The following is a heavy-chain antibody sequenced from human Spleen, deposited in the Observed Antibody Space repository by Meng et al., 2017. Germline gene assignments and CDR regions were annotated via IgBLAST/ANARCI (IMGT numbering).Heavy chain of an antibody. D-gene: IGHD2-21*02. V-gene: IGHV4-59*01. J-gene: IGHJ4*02. CDR3: AGVTDAGSGPVY. CDR1: GASTSHSY. Sequence: PETMSLTCTLSGASTSHSYCCWDRQPPGRGLEWIGFISVRVSATYNPSLGGRVTILPDTSKSQFSLELTSVTAGDTAIYYCAGVTDAGSGPVYWGQGPLVTVSS. CDR2: ISVRVSA.